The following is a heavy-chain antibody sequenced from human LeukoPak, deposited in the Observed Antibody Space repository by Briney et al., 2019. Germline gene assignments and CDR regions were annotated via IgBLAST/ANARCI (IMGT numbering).Heavy chain of an antibody. CDR1: GYTFTGYY. D-gene: IGHD1-26*01. J-gene: IGHJ4*02. CDR3: AREGLRRGSCPFDY. V-gene: IGHV1-18*04. Sequence: ASVKVSCKASGYTFTGYYMHWVRQAPGQGLEWMGWISVYNGNTNYAQKLQGRVTMTTDTSTSTAYMELRSLRSDDTAVYYCAREGLRRGSCPFDYWGQGTLVTVSS. CDR2: ISVYNGNT.